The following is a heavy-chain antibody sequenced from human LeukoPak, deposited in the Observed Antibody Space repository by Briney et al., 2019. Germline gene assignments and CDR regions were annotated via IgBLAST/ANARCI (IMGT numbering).Heavy chain of an antibody. CDR1: GYTFTSYD. J-gene: IGHJ4*02. CDR2: MNPNSGNT. V-gene: IGHV1-8*03. Sequence: ASLKVSCKASGYTFTSYDINWVRQATGQGLEWMGWMNPNSGNTGYAQKFQGRVTITRNTSISTAYMELSSLRSEETAVYYCARGRRRVIDYWGQGTLVTVSS. D-gene: IGHD2-8*01. CDR3: ARGRRRVIDY.